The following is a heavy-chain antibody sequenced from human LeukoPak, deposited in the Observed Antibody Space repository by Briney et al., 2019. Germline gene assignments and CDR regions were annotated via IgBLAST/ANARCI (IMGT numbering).Heavy chain of an antibody. CDR3: ARDQYVDY. CDR1: GFTFTDYY. V-gene: IGHV3-11*01. Sequence: GGSLRLSCAASGFTFTDYYMNWIRQAPGEGLEWVSSISRGGNSIYYADSVKGRFTISRDNAKNSLYLQMDSLRAEDTAVYYCARDQYVDYRGQGTLVTVSS. CDR2: ISRGGNSI. J-gene: IGHJ4*02.